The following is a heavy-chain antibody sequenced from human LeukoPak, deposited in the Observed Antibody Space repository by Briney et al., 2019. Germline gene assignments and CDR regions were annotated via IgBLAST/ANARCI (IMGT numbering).Heavy chain of an antibody. CDR3: ARDQYDTWSRRGNFDS. D-gene: IGHD3-3*01. J-gene: IGHJ4*02. CDR2: IKLDGSEK. CDR1: GFTFGKYW. V-gene: IGHV3-7*03. Sequence: GGSLRLSCVASGFTFGKYWMSWVRQAPGKGLEWVANIKLDGSEKNYVDSVKGRFTISRDNTKNSLYLQMDSLRAEDTAVFYCARDQYDTWSRRGNFDSWGQGTPVIVSS.